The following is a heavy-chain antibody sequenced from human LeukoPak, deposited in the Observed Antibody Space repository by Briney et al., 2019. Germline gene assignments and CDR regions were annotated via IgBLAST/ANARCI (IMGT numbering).Heavy chain of an antibody. D-gene: IGHD3-22*01. Sequence: SETLSLTCTVSGGSISSYYWSWIRQPPGKGLEWIGYIYYSGSTNYNPSLKGRVTISVDTSKNQFSLKLSTLTAAETAVYYCARRITFPAYCYDSSGYYNWFDPWGQGTLVTVSS. J-gene: IGHJ5*02. V-gene: IGHV4-59*01. CDR3: ARRITFPAYCYDSSGYYNWFDP. CDR2: IYYSGST. CDR1: GGSISSYY.